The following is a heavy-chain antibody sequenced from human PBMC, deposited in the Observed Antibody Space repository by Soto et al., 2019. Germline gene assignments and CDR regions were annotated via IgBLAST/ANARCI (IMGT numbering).Heavy chain of an antibody. J-gene: IGHJ3*02. CDR2: IYHSGST. CDR1: GGSISSSNW. Sequence: PSETLSLTCAVSGGSISSSNWWSWVRQPPGKGLEWIGEIYHSGSTNYNPSLKSRVTISVDKSKNQFSLKLSSVTAADTAVYYCARDFRVGYYYDGSGPDAFDIWGQGTMVTVSS. CDR3: ARDFRVGYYYDGSGPDAFDI. D-gene: IGHD3-22*01. V-gene: IGHV4-4*02.